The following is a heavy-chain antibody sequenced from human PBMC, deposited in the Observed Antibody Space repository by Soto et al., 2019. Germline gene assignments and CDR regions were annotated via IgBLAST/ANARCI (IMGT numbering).Heavy chain of an antibody. V-gene: IGHV2-5*02. D-gene: IGHD1-26*01. CDR2: IYWDDSK. Sequence: QITLKESGPTLVKPTQTLTLTCTFSGFSLPTDRVGVGWIRQPPGKALEWLAVIYWDDSKTYRPSLKSRLTIPNDTSKYQVALTMTDMDPVDTATYYCAHAYGGRSLYWGQGTLVTVSS. CDR1: GFSLPTDRVG. CDR3: AHAYGGRSLY. J-gene: IGHJ4*02.